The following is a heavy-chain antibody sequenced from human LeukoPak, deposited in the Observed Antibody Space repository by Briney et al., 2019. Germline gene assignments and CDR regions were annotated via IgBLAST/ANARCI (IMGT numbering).Heavy chain of an antibody. Sequence: SETLSLTCAVYGGSFSGHYWSWTRQPPGKGLEWIGEINHSGSTNYNPSLKSRVTISVDTSKNQFSLKLSSVTAADTAVYYCASQGALGAFDIWGQGTMVTVSS. CDR2: INHSGST. CDR1: GGSFSGHY. D-gene: IGHD3-16*01. CDR3: ASQGALGAFDI. V-gene: IGHV4-34*01. J-gene: IGHJ3*02.